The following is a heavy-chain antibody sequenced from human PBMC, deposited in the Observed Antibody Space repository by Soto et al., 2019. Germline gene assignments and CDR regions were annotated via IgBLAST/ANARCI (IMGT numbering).Heavy chain of an antibody. J-gene: IGHJ5*02. CDR1: GFRFKSFV. CDR3: ARWGTTGGLDR. CDR2: TSYDGNTK. V-gene: IGHV3-30*19. Sequence: QLVESGGGVVQPGTSLRLSCAASGFRFKSFVMHWVRQVPGKGLQWVALTSYDGNTKYYGDSVQGRFIVSRDNSKNTLDLQMDSLRLEDTALYYCARWGTTGGLDRWGQGTLVSVSS. D-gene: IGHD3-16*01.